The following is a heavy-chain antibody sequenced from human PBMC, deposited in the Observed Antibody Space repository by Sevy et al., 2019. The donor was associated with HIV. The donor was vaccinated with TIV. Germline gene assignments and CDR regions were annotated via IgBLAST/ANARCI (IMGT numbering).Heavy chain of an antibody. V-gene: IGHV4-59*01. CDR3: ASVLVVPAAKYFYFDYMDV. CDR1: GDSISNYY. J-gene: IGHJ6*03. CDR2: IYNSGST. Sequence: SETLSLTCTVSGDSISNYYGSWIRQPPGKGLEWIGYIYNSGSTNYNPSLKSRVTISVDTSKNQFSLKLSSVTAADTAVYYCASVLVVPAAKYFYFDYMDVWGKGTTVTVSS. D-gene: IGHD2-2*01.